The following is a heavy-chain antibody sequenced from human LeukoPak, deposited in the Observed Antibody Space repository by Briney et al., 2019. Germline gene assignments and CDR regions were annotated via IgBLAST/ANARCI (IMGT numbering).Heavy chain of an antibody. V-gene: IGHV4-31*02. CDR3: ARETYSSSFFDP. CDR2: IYYTGST. J-gene: IGHJ5*02. CDR1: GFTFSSYA. D-gene: IGHD6-13*01. Sequence: LRLSCAASGFTFSSYAMSWVRQLPGKGLEWIGYIYYTGSTYYNPSLKSRVTISVDTSKNQFSLNLISVTAADTAVYSCARETYSSSFFDPWGQGTLVTVSS.